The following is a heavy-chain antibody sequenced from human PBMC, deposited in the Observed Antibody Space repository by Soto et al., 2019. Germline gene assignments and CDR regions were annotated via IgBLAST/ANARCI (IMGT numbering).Heavy chain of an antibody. D-gene: IGHD2-15*01. CDR3: ARGRYCLTGRCFPNWFDS. CDR1: GDSISTVDYF. J-gene: IGHJ5*01. V-gene: IGHV4-30-4*01. CDR2: IYKSATT. Sequence: SETLSLTCSVSGDSISTVDYFWAWIRQPPGQALEYIGYIYKSATTHYNPSFEGRVAISLDTSKSHFSLNVTSVTAADTAVYFCARGRYCLTGRCFPNWFDSWGQGTLVTVSS.